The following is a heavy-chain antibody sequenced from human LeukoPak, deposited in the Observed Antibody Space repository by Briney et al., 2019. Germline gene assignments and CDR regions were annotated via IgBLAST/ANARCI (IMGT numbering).Heavy chain of an antibody. Sequence: GGSLRLSCAASGFTFSSYAMHWVRQAPGKGLEWVAVISYDGSNKYYADSVKGRFTISRDNAKNTLYLQMNSLRAEDTAVYYCARVGSSSSRPNDYWGQGTLVTVAS. V-gene: IGHV3-30*07. CDR3: ARVGSSSSRPNDY. CDR1: GFTFSSYA. J-gene: IGHJ4*02. D-gene: IGHD6-6*01. CDR2: ISYDGSNK.